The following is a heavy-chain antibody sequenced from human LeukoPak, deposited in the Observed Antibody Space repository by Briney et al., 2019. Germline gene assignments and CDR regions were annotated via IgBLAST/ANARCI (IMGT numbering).Heavy chain of an antibody. CDR1: GGSISSYY. V-gene: IGHV4-59*01. CDR3: ARITTYCGGDCYSVFDY. Sequence: PSETLSLTCTVSGGSISSYYWSWIRQPPGKGLEWSGYIYYSGSTNYNPSLKSRVTISVDTSKNQFSLKLSSVTAADTAVYYCARITTYCGGDCYSVFDYWGQGTLVTVSS. D-gene: IGHD2-21*02. J-gene: IGHJ4*02. CDR2: IYYSGST.